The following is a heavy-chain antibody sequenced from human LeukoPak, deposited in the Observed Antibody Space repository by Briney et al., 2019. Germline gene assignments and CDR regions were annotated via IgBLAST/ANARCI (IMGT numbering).Heavy chain of an antibody. CDR3: ATASIVVVADAFDI. CDR1: GYTLTELS. CDR2: FDPEDGET. J-gene: IGHJ3*02. D-gene: IGHD2-21*01. Sequence: ASVKVSCKVSGYTLTELSMHWVRQAPGKGLEWMGGFDPEDGETIYAQKFQGRVTMTEDTSTDTAYMELSSLRSEDTAVYYCATASIVVVADAFDIWGQGTMVTVSS. V-gene: IGHV1-24*01.